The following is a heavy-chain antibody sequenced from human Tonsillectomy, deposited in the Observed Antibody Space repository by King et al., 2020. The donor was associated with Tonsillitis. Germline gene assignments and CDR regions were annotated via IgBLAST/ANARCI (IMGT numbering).Heavy chain of an antibody. J-gene: IGHJ1*01. CDR3: PTDLDDSSVFQH. D-gene: IGHD3-22*01. V-gene: IGHV3-15*01. CDR2: IKSKTDGGTT. Sequence: VQLVESGGGLVKPGGSLRLSCAASGFTFSNAWMSWVRQAPGKGLEWVGRIKSKTDGGTTDYAAPVKGRFTISRDDSKNTLYLQMNSLKTEDTAVYYCPTDLDDSSVFQHWGQGTLVTVSS. CDR1: GFTFSNAW.